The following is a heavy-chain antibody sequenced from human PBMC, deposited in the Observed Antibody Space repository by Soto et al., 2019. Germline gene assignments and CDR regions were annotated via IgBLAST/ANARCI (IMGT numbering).Heavy chain of an antibody. CDR2: ISWDGGST. Sequence: EVQLVESGGVVVQPGGSLRLSCAASGFTFDDYTMHWVRQAPGKGLEWVSLISWDGGSTYYADSVKGRFTISRDNSKNSLYLQMNSLRTEDTALYYCAKAMGYYYYYYCMDVWGQGTTVTVSS. CDR1: GFTFDDYT. J-gene: IGHJ6*02. CDR3: AKAMGYYYYYYCMDV. V-gene: IGHV3-43*01.